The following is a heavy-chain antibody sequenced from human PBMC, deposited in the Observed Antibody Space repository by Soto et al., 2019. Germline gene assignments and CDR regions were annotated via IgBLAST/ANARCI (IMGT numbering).Heavy chain of an antibody. CDR1: GFTFSSYG. Sequence: ESGGGVVQPGRSLRLSCAASGFTFSSYGMHWVRQAPGKGLEWVAVISYDGSNKYYADSVKGRFTISRDNSKNTLYLQMNSLRAEDTAVYYCAKAQGVELDYGASPDYYYYGMDVW. D-gene: IGHD4-17*01. CDR3: AKAQGVELDYGASPDYYYYGMDV. V-gene: IGHV3-30*18. J-gene: IGHJ6*01. CDR2: ISYDGSNK.